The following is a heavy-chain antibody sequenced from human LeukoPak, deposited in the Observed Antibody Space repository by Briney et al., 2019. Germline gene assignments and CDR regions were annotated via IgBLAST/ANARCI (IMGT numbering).Heavy chain of an antibody. CDR2: INEEGSEK. CDR1: GFTFSSYC. V-gene: IGHV3-7*03. Sequence: GGSVRLSCAASGFTFSSYCMSWVRQAPGKGREGVGNINEEGSEKYYVDSVKGRVTISRDKAKHPLYLQMNSLRAEDTAVYYCARAAGSSSCYWGPYFDYWGQGPLLPLPS. D-gene: IGHD6-13*01. CDR3: ARAAGSSSCYWGPYFDY. J-gene: IGHJ4*02.